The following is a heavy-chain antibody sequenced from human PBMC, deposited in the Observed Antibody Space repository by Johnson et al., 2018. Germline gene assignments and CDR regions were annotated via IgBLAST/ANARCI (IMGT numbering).Heavy chain of an antibody. CDR3: ARGCSYTSCYRTDYFQH. D-gene: IGHD2-2*02. J-gene: IGHJ1*01. V-gene: IGHV3-48*02. CDR1: GFTFDGFS. CDR2: ISSSGTTT. Sequence: VQLLESGGGLVKPGGSXTLSCAASGFTFDGFSMNWVRQAPGKGLEWVTHISSSGTTTDYADSARGRFTISRDNAKNSLYLQVNSLRDEDTAVYYCARGCSYTSCYRTDYFQHWGQGTLVTVSS.